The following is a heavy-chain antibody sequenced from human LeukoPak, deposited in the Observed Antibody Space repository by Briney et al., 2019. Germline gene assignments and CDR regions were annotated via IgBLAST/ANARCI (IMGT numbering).Heavy chain of an antibody. D-gene: IGHD2-2*01. Sequence: GGSLRLSCAASGFTFSSYAMSWVRQAPGKGLEWVSAISGSGGSTYYADSVKGRFTISRDNSKNTLYLQMNSLRAEDTAVYYCAKARDVVVPAAMGGGFDYWGQGTLVTVSS. J-gene: IGHJ4*02. CDR3: AKARDVVVPAAMGGGFDY. CDR2: ISGSGGST. V-gene: IGHV3-23*01. CDR1: GFTFSSYA.